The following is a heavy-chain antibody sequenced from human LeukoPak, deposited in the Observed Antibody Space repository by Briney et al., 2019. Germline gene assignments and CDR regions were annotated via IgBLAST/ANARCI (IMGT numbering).Heavy chain of an antibody. CDR2: ISSSSSYI. V-gene: IGHV3-21*04. D-gene: IGHD1-1*01. Sequence: GGSLRLSCAASGFTFSSYSMNWVRQAPGKGLEWVSPISSSSSYIYYADSVKGRFTISRDNAKNSLYLQMNSLRAEDTAVYYCAKVKLEWDNWKGQQYYFDYWGQGTLVTVSS. J-gene: IGHJ4*02. CDR1: GFTFSSYS. CDR3: AKVKLEWDNWKGQQYYFDY.